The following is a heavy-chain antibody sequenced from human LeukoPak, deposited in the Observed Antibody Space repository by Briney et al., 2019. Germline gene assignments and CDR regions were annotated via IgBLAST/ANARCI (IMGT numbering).Heavy chain of an antibody. D-gene: IGHD3-10*01. Sequence: SETLSLSCTASGGSISSYYWSWIRQPPGKGLEWVGYIYYSGSTNYNPYLKSRVTISVDTTKNQISLKQSSVTAADTAVYYCARGGSGTYLSHLRFDYWGQGTLVTVSS. J-gene: IGHJ4*02. CDR2: IYYSGST. V-gene: IGHV4-59*01. CDR1: GGSISSYY. CDR3: ARGGSGTYLSHLRFDY.